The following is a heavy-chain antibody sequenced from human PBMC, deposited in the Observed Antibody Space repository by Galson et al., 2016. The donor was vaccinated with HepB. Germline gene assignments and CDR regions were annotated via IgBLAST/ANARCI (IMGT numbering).Heavy chain of an antibody. CDR2: LYHSGNT. J-gene: IGHJ4*02. D-gene: IGHD6-19*01. Sequence: SETLSLTCTVSGYSISSGFYWGWIWQPPGKGLEWIGTLYHSGNTYYNPSLKSRVTIPLDTSKNQFSLRLSSVTAADTAVYYCARGIAVAAAFFDSWGQGTLVTVSS. V-gene: IGHV4-38-2*02. CDR1: GYSISSGFY. CDR3: ARGIAVAAAFFDS.